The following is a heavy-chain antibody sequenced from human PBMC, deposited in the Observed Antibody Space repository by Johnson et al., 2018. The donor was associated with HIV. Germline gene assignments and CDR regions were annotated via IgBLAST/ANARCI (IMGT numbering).Heavy chain of an antibody. Sequence: VQLVESGGGVVQPGRSLRLSCAASGFTFSSYAMHWVRQAPGKGLEWVAVISYDGSNKYHAGSVKGRFSISRDNSKNTLYLQMNSLRAEDTAVYYCARGISRYYGSGSAPGDGAFDIWGQGTMVTVSS. CDR3: ARGISRYYGSGSAPGDGAFDI. CDR1: GFTFSSYA. J-gene: IGHJ3*02. CDR2: ISYDGSNK. D-gene: IGHD3-10*01. V-gene: IGHV3-30*14.